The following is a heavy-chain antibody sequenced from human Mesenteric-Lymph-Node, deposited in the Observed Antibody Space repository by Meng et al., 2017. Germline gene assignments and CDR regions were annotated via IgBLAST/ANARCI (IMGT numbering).Heavy chain of an antibody. Sequence: ASVKVSCKASGYTFTRNAMHWVRHAPGQTPQWMGYIYTDSGNTKYSQNFQGRVTISRDTSTSTAYMELSSLRSEDTAVYYCARDYYDSSGYSMYYFDYWGQGTLVTVSS. V-gene: IGHV1-3*04. J-gene: IGHJ4*02. D-gene: IGHD3-22*01. CDR1: GYTFTRNA. CDR2: IYTDSGNT. CDR3: ARDYYDSSGYSMYYFDY.